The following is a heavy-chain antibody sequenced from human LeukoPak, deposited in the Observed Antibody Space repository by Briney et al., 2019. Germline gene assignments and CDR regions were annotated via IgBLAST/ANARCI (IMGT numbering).Heavy chain of an antibody. J-gene: IGHJ4*02. CDR1: GFTVDDYA. CDR3: VKDIGPVTSSPRFDY. Sequence: GRSLRLSCAASGFTVDDYAMHWVRQAPGKGLEWVSLVNWDGGTTYYADFVKGRFTISRDNNKNSLYLQMNSLRLEDTALYYCVKDIGPVTSSPRFDYWGQGTLVTVSS. D-gene: IGHD2-2*01. CDR2: VNWDGGTT. V-gene: IGHV3-43D*03.